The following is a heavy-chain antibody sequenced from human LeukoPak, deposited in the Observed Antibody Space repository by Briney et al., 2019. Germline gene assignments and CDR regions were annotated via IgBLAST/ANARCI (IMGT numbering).Heavy chain of an antibody. D-gene: IGHD6-19*01. CDR2: ISWNSGTI. Sequence: GGSLRLSCAGSGFIFNNYAMHWVRQPPGKGLEWVSGISWNSGTIDYADSVRGRFTISRDDAKNSLYLQMDSLRVEDTAFYYCAKDNRRHYTSGPNPDSLHWGQGALVTVSS. CDR3: AKDNRRHYTSGPNPDSLH. V-gene: IGHV3-9*01. J-gene: IGHJ4*02. CDR1: GFIFNNYA.